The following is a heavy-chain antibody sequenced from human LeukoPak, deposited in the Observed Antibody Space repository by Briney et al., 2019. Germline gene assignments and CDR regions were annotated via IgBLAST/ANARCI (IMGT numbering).Heavy chain of an antibody. J-gene: IGHJ5*02. CDR1: GFTFSNAW. CDR2: ISRSSSYI. CDR3: ARDAKLGYCSSTSCFGWFDP. V-gene: IGHV3-21*01. D-gene: IGHD2-2*01. Sequence: GGSLRLSCAASGFTFSNAWMSWVRQAPGKGLEWVSSISRSSSYIYYADSVKGRFTISRDNAKNSLYLQMNSLRAEDTAVYYCARDAKLGYCSSTSCFGWFDPWGQGTLVTVSS.